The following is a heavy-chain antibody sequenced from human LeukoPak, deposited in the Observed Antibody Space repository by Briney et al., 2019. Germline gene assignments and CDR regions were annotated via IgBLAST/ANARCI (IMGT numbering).Heavy chain of an antibody. D-gene: IGHD5-12*01. Sequence: GGSLRLSCTASGFTFDNYAMSWFRQAPGKGLKWVGFIRSKIYGGTTEYAASVKGRFTISRDDSKSIAYLQMTSLKSEDTAVYYCVRYSGDADYWGQGTLVTVSS. CDR3: VRYSGDADY. CDR1: GFTFDNYA. CDR2: IRSKIYGGTT. V-gene: IGHV3-49*03. J-gene: IGHJ4*02.